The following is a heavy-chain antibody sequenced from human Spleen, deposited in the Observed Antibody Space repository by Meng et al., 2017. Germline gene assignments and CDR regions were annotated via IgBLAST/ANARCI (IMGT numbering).Heavy chain of an antibody. CDR2: TYYRSTWYN. CDR1: GDSVSSSSAT. D-gene: IGHD6-19*01. CDR3: ARDSFAGLGAFDI. V-gene: IGHV6-1*01. Sequence: QGQLQQQGPGLVKPSQTLSLTCAISGDSVSSSSATWTWIRQSPSGGLECLGRTYYRSTWYNDYAVSVKSRITIKPDTSKNQFSLQLNSVTPEDTAIYYCARDSFAGLGAFDIWGQGTVVTVSS. J-gene: IGHJ3*02.